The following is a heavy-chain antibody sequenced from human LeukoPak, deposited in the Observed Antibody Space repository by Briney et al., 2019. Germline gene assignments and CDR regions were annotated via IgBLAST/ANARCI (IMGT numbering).Heavy chain of an antibody. D-gene: IGHD6-13*01. CDR1: GFTFTTYW. V-gene: IGHV3-74*01. Sequence: GGSLRLSCAASGFTFTTYWMHWVRQAPGKGLVWVSHINSDGSITSYADSVKGRFTISRDNAKNTLYLQMNSLRAEDTAVYFCVSGYSSSWSKFDYWGQGTLVTVSS. CDR3: VSGYSSSWSKFDY. J-gene: IGHJ4*02. CDR2: INSDGSIT.